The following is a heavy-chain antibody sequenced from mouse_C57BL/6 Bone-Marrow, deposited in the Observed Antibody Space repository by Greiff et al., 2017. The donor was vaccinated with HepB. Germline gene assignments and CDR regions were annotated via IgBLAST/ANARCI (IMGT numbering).Heavy chain of an antibody. D-gene: IGHD1-1*01. CDR1: GYAFSSSW. J-gene: IGHJ2*01. CDR2: IYPGDGDT. CDR3: ARDTTVPYYFDY. Sequence: QVHVKQSGPELVKPGASVKISCKASGYAFSSSWMNWVKQRPGKGLEWIGRIYPGDGDTNYNGKFKGKATLTADKSSSTAYMQLSSLTSEDSAVYFCARDTTVPYYFDYWGQGTTLTVSS. V-gene: IGHV1-82*01.